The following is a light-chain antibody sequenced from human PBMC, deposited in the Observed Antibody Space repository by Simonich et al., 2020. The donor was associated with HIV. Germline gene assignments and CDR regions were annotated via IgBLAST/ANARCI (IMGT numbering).Light chain of an antibody. V-gene: IGKV1-6*01. CDR3: LQDYTYPLT. J-gene: IGKJ4*01. CDR2: AAS. Sequence: AIQLTQSPSSLSASVGDRVTIPCLTSQAISYDLGWYQQKPGKTPKLLVYAASSLQTGVPSRFSGSGSSTDFTLTISSLQPEDFATYYCLQDYTYPLTFGGGTKVEI. CDR1: QAISYD.